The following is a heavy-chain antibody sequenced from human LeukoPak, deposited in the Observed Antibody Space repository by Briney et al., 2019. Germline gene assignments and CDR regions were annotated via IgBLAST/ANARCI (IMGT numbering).Heavy chain of an antibody. V-gene: IGHV4-59*01. CDR1: DDSITMYY. CDR3: SRGRVSSSTWYSTYYYYFYMDV. J-gene: IGHJ6*03. Sequence: SETLSLTCSVSDDSITMYYWTWIRQPPGKGLEWVGYVDHTGSTNFNPSLNGRVSISRDTTKNLFSLRLRSVTAADTAVYFCSRGRVSSSTWYSTYYYYFYMDVWGKGTTVTVSS. D-gene: IGHD1-1*01. CDR2: VDHTGST.